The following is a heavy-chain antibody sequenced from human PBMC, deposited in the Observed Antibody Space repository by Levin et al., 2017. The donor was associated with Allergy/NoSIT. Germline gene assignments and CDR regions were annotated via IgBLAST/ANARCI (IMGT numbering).Heavy chain of an antibody. CDR1: GGSISSSSYY. CDR3: ARHRLRVHHFDY. J-gene: IGHJ4*02. Sequence: SETLSLTCTVSGGSISSSSYYWGWIRQPPGKGLEWIGSIYYSGSTYYNPSLKSRVTISVDTSKNQFSLKLRSVTAADTAVYYCARHRLRVHHFDYWGQGTLVTVSS. CDR2: IYYSGST. D-gene: IGHD3-16*01. V-gene: IGHV4-39*01.